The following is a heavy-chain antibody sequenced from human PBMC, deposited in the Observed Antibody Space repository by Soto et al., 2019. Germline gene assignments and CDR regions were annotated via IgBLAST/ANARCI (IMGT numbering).Heavy chain of an antibody. CDR2: IIPIFGTA. CDR1: GGTFSSYA. J-gene: IGHJ4*02. D-gene: IGHD5-12*01. CDR3: ARAAPPSGYDHYFDY. V-gene: IGHV1-69*13. Sequence: GASVKVSCKASGGTFSSYAISWVRQAPGQGLEWMGGIIPIFGTANYAQKFQGRVTITADESTSTAYMELSSLRSEDTAVYYCARAAPPSGYDHYFDYWGQGTLVTSPQ.